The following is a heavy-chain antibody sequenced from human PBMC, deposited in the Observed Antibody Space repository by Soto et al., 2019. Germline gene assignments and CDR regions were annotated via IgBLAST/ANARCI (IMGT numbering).Heavy chain of an antibody. J-gene: IGHJ4*02. V-gene: IGHV4-30-2*01. CDR2: IYHSGST. D-gene: IGHD3-10*01. CDR1: GGSISSGGYS. CDR3: ASDGSRSRTLDY. Sequence: QLQLQESGSGLVKPSQTLSLTCAVSGGSISSGGYSWSWIRQPPGKGLEWIGYIYHSGSTYYNPSLKSRVTISVDMSKNQFSLKLSSVIAADAAVYYCASDGSRSRTLDYWGQGTLVTVSS.